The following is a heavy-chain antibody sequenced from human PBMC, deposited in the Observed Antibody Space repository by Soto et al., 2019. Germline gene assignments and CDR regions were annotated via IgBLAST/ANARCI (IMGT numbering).Heavy chain of an antibody. J-gene: IGHJ4*02. D-gene: IGHD3-22*01. V-gene: IGHV4-61*01. CDR1: GGSVSSGSYY. CDR2: IYYSGST. Sequence: PSETLSLTCTVSGGSVSSGSYYWSWIRQPPGKGLEWIGYIYYSGSTNYNPSLKSRVTISVDTSKNQVSLKLSSVTAADTAVYYCARDSATDYYDSSGYYGVWGQGTLVTVSS. CDR3: ARDSATDYYDSSGYYGV.